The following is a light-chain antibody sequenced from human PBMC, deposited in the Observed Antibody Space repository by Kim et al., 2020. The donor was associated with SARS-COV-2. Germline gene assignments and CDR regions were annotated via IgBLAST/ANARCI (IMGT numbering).Light chain of an antibody. CDR1: QSLVHSDGTTY. CDR2: NIF. Sequence: DIVMTQTPLSSPVTLGQPASISCRSSQSLVHSDGTTYLSWLHQRPGQPPRLLIYNIFKRFSGVPDRFSGSGAWTDFTLRISRVEAEDVGIYYCMQATQSPRTFGQGTKVDIK. V-gene: IGKV2-24*01. J-gene: IGKJ1*01. CDR3: MQATQSPRT.